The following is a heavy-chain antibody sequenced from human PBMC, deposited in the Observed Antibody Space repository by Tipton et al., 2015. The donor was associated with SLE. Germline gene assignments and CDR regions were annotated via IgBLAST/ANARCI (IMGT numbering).Heavy chain of an antibody. J-gene: IGHJ6*02. Sequence: LRLSCTVSGGSISSSSYYWGWIRQPPGKGLEWIGSIYYSGSTYYNPSLKSRVTISVDTSKNQFSLKLSSVTAADTAVYYCARVTYGMDVWGQGTTVTVSS. CDR3: ARVTYGMDV. V-gene: IGHV4-39*07. CDR2: IYYSGST. CDR1: GGSISSSSYY.